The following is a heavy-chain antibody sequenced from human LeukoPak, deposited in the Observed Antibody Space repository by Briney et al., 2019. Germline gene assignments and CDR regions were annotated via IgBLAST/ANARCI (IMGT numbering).Heavy chain of an antibody. CDR2: ISYDGSNK. CDR3: ARDPFEGSGSYLNWFDP. CDR1: GFTFSSYA. Sequence: PGGSLRLSCAASGFTFSSYAMHWVRQAPGKGLEWVAVISYDGSNKYYADSVKGRFTISRDNAKNSLYLQMNSLRAEDTAVYYCARDPFEGSGSYLNWFDPWGQGTLVTVSS. D-gene: IGHD3-10*01. J-gene: IGHJ5*02. V-gene: IGHV3-30-3*01.